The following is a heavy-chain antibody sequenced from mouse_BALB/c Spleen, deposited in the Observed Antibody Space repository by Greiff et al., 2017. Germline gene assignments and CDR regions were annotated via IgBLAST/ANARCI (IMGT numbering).Heavy chain of an antibody. D-gene: IGHD4-1*01. CDR2: IYPGNVNT. CDR1: GYTFTSYY. Sequence: QVQLQQSGPELVKPGASVRISCKASGYTFTSYYIHWVKQRPGQGLEWIGWIYPGNVNTKYNEKFKGKATLTADKSSSTAYMQLSSLTSEDSAVYFCARGGTGTGFAYWGQGTLVTVSA. V-gene: IGHV1S56*01. CDR3: ARGGTGTGFAY. J-gene: IGHJ3*01.